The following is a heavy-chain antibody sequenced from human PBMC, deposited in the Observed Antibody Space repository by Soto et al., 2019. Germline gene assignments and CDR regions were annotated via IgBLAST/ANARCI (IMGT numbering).Heavy chain of an antibody. Sequence: ASVKVSCKASGYTFTSYGISWVRQAPGQGLEWMGWISAYNGNTNYAQKLQGRVTMTTDTSTSTAYMELRSLRSDDTAVYYCARVRCSGGSCYEFDYWGQGTLVTVSS. CDR1: GYTFTSYG. CDR3: ARVRCSGGSCYEFDY. J-gene: IGHJ4*02. CDR2: ISAYNGNT. V-gene: IGHV1-18*01. D-gene: IGHD2-15*01.